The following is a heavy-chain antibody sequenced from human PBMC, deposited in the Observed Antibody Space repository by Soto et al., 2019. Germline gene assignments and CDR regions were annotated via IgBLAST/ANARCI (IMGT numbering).Heavy chain of an antibody. CDR2: IYYGGTS. D-gene: IGHD5-12*01. Sequence: QLQLQESGTGLVKPSETLSLTCTASGASISNSSSYWGWFRQPPGQGLEWNGHIYYGGTSYSNPSRNGGVSLSVDPSKNQCSLKLNSVTAADTAGYFCAIFQRRWLNSDYWGHGTLVTVAS. CDR3: AIFQRRWLNSDY. CDR1: GASISNSSSY. J-gene: IGHJ4*01. V-gene: IGHV4-39*01.